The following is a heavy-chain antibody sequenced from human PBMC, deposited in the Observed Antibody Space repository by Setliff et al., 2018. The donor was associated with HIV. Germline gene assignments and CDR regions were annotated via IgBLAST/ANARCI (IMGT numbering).Heavy chain of an antibody. CDR3: ATALYSSGWYGVLQRWFDP. J-gene: IGHJ5*02. V-gene: IGHV1-18*01. CDR2: INIRSGNT. CDR1: GGTFSSYA. D-gene: IGHD6-19*01. Sequence: GASVKVSCKASGGTFSSYAISWVRQAPGQGLEWMGWINIRSGNTNYAQKFQGRVTMTTDTSTSTAYMGLRSLRSDDTAVYYCATALYSSGWYGVLQRWFDPWGQGTLVTVSS.